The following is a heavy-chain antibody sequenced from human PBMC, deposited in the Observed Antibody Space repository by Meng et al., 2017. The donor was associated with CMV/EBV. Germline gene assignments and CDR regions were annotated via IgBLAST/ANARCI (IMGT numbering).Heavy chain of an antibody. CDR2: INHSGST. CDR3: ARGRGSWYFVDY. J-gene: IGHJ4*02. D-gene: IGHD6-13*01. Sequence: QVQLQQWGAGPLKPSETLSLTCAVYGGSFSGYYWSWIRQPPGKGLEWIGEINHSGSTNYNPSLKSRVTISVDTSKNQFSLKLSSVTAADTAVYYCARGRGSWYFVDYWGQGTLVTVSS. V-gene: IGHV4-34*01. CDR1: GGSFSGYY.